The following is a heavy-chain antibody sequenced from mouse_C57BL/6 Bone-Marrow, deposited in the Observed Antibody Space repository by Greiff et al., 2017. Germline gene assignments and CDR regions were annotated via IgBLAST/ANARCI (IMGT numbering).Heavy chain of an antibody. CDR3: ARKDYGLLNY. CDR2: IYPRSGNT. V-gene: IGHV1-81*01. CDR1: GYTFTSYG. D-gene: IGHD1-1*02. J-gene: IGHJ2*01. Sequence: VQLKESGAELARPGASVKLSCKASGYTFTSYGISWVKQRTGQGLEWIGEIYPRSGNTYYNEKFKGKATLTADKSSSTAYMELRSLTSEDSAVYFCARKDYGLLNYWGQGTTLTVSS.